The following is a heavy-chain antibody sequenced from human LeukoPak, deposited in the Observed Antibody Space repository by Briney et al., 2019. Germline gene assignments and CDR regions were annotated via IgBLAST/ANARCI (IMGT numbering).Heavy chain of an antibody. V-gene: IGHV4-61*01. CDR3: ASTSNTWLGLPYFDS. D-gene: IGHD3-10*01. CDR2: MFYAEST. CDR1: GVSVSDGNYY. J-gene: IGHJ4*02. Sequence: PSETLSLTCTVSGVSVSDGNYYWSWIRQPPGKGLEWIGYMFYAESTKYNPSLNSRVTISVDRSKNQVPLNLTSVTAADTAVYYCASTSNTWLGLPYFDSWGQGTLVTVSA.